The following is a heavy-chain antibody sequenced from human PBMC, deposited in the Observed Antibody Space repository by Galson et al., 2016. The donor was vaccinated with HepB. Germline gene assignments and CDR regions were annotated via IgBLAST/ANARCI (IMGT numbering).Heavy chain of an antibody. CDR3: SKGIAVERTWPTDAFDI. Sequence: SLRLSCAASVFPFSTYGMHWVRQAPGKGLEWVAVISYDGSNEYYADSVKGRFTISRDNSKTTVYLEINSLRPEDTAVYYCSKGIAVERTWPTDAFDIWGQGTMVTVSS. D-gene: IGHD2-2*01. J-gene: IGHJ3*02. CDR2: ISYDGSNE. V-gene: IGHV3-30*18. CDR1: VFPFSTYG.